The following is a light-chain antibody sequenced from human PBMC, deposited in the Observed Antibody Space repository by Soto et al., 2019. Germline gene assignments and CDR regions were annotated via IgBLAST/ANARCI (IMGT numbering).Light chain of an antibody. CDR2: EVS. CDR3: SSFTGSSTLV. V-gene: IGLV2-14*01. Sequence: QCVLTQPASVSGSPGQSITISCTGTSSDIGLYNYVSWYQQHPGKAPKLIIFEVSNRPSGVSNRFSGSKSVNTASLTISGLQAEDEADYYCSSFTGSSTLVFGSGTKVTVL. J-gene: IGLJ1*01. CDR1: SSDIGLYNY.